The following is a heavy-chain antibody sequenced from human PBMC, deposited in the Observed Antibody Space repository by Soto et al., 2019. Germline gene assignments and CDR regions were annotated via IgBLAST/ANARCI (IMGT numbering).Heavy chain of an antibody. Sequence: AGGSLRLSCAASGFTFSSYGMHWVRQAPGKGLEWVAVISYDGSNKYYADSVKGRFTISRDNSKNTLYLQMNSLRAEDTAVYYCAKEFDLWGRGTLVTVSS. J-gene: IGHJ2*01. CDR2: ISYDGSNK. CDR3: AKEFDL. CDR1: GFTFSSYG. V-gene: IGHV3-30*18.